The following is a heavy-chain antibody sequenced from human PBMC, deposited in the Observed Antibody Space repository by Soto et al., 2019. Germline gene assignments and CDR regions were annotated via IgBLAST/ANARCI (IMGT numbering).Heavy chain of an antibody. CDR1: GYIFTDYY. CDR3: ARDRRSPAFVRLWFDP. CDR2: INPNSGGT. J-gene: IGHJ5*02. Sequence: ASVKVSCKASGYIFTDYYMHWVRQAPGQELGWMGRINPNSGGTNYAQKFQGRVTMTRDTSISTAYMELSSLRSEDTAVYYCARDRRSPAFVRLWFDPWGQGTLVPVSS. V-gene: IGHV1-2*06.